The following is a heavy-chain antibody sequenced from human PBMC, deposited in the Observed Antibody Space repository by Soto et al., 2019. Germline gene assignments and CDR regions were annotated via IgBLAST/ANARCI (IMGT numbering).Heavy chain of an antibody. CDR3: ARDSVYYSLLSDYYVMDV. V-gene: IGHV1-69*13. CDR2: IIPIFGTA. J-gene: IGHJ6*02. CDR1: GGTFSSYA. Sequence: ASVKVSCKASGGTFSSYAISWVRQAPGQGLEWMGGIIPIFGTANYAQKFQGRVTITADESTSTAYMELSSLRSEDTAVYYCARDSVYYSLLSDYYVMDVWGQGTTVTVSS. D-gene: IGHD3-22*01.